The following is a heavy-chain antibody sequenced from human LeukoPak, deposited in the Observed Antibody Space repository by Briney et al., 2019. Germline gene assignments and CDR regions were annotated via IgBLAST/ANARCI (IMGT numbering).Heavy chain of an antibody. CDR2: IKRNIDGGTT. J-gene: IGHJ4*02. Sequence: GGSLRLSCAAPGFTFSSTWMSWVRQAPGKGLEWVGRIKRNIDGGTTDYAAPVNGRFTISRDDSKNTLYPQMNSLKTEDTAVYYCVTGLGRTDHDYWGQGTLVTVSS. D-gene: IGHD1/OR15-1a*01. CDR3: VTGLGRTDHDY. CDR1: GFTFSSTW. V-gene: IGHV3-15*01.